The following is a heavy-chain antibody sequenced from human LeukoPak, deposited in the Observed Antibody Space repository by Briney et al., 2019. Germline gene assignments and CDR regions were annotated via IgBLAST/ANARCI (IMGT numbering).Heavy chain of an antibody. CDR2: ISNTNTYI. V-gene: IGHV3-21*01. Sequence: GGSLRLSCAASGFTFSSYSINWVRQAPGKGLEWISSISNTNTYINYADSVKGRFTISSDNAKNSLYLQMTSLRAEDTAVYYCVRDGAYYDSAPYNFDYWGQGTLVAVSS. CDR3: VRDGAYYDSAPYNFDY. D-gene: IGHD3-22*01. J-gene: IGHJ4*02. CDR1: GFTFSSYS.